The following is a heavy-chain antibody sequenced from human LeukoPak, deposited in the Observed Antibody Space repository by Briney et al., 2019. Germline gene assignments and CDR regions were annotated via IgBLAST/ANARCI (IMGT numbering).Heavy chain of an antibody. V-gene: IGHV3-21*01. Sequence: PGWSLRLSCAASGYTFSDFSVNWVRQAPGRGLEWVSSISVRSNYRYYADSVRGRFTISRDDARDSLFLQMNSLRAEDTAVYFCVRLRRNNDRSGYYYYYDYWGQGTLVTVSS. CDR2: ISVRSNYR. CDR3: VRLRRNNDRSGYYYYYDY. D-gene: IGHD3-22*01. CDR1: GYTFSDFS. J-gene: IGHJ4*02.